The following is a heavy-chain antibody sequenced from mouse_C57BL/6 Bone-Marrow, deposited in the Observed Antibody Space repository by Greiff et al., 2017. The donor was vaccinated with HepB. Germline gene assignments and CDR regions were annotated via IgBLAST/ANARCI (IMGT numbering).Heavy chain of an antibody. V-gene: IGHV1-69*01. D-gene: IGHD2-1*01. CDR1: GYTFTSYW. Sequence: QVQLQQPGAELVLPGASVKLSCKASGYTFTSYWMHWVKQRPGQGLAWIGEIDPSDSYTNYNQKFTGKSTLTVDKSSSTAYMQLSSLTSEDSAVYYCARYYGTYFDYWGQGTTLTVSS. CDR3: ARYYGTYFDY. CDR2: IDPSDSYT. J-gene: IGHJ2*01.